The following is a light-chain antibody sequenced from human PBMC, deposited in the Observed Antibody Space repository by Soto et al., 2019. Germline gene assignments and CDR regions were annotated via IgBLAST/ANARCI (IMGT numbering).Light chain of an antibody. Sequence: EIVMTQSPGTLSVSPGERATLSCRASQSVRSKLASYQQKPGQAPRLLIYDASTRATGIPARFSGSGSGTEFTLTISSLQSEDFAVYYCQQYNNWPPITFGQGTRLEIK. CDR1: QSVRSK. J-gene: IGKJ5*01. CDR2: DAS. V-gene: IGKV3-15*01. CDR3: QQYNNWPPIT.